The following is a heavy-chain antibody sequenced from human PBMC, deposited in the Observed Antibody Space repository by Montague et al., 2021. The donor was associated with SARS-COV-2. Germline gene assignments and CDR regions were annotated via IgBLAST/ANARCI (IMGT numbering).Heavy chain of an antibody. V-gene: IGHV4-61*02. CDR2: IFSGGSP. CDR1: GGSLKIDSSY. CDR3: ARGGNSFDD. J-gene: IGHJ4*02. Sequence: TLSLTCTISGGSLKIDSSYWSWVRQPAGKGLEWTGRIFSGGSPDYSPSLKSRVAISLDTSNYRFSLRLTSVTAADTAVYFCARGGNSFDDWGQGSLVTVSS.